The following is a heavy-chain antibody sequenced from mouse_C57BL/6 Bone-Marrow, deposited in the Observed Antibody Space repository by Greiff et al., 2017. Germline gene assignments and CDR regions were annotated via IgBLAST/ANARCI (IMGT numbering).Heavy chain of an antibody. J-gene: IGHJ1*03. D-gene: IGHD2-3*01. CDR2: IYPGDGDT. CDR3: ARKRWLLRNWYFDV. V-gene: IGHV1-82*01. CDR1: GYAFSSSW. Sequence: QVQLQQSGPELVKPGASVTISCKASGYAFSSSWMNWVQQSPGKGLEWIGRIYPGDGDTNYNGKFKGKATLTTDNASSTAYMQLRSLTSEESAVYVCARKRWLLRNWYFDVWGRGTTVTVSA.